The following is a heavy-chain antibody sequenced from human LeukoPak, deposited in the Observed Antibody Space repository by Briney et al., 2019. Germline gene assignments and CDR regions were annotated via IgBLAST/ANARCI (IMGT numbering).Heavy chain of an antibody. CDR1: GGSISSNNYY. CDR2: IYTSGST. V-gene: IGHV4-39*07. D-gene: IGHD3-10*01. CDR3: ARVAGTSGGWVIDY. J-gene: IGHJ4*02. Sequence: SETLSLTCTVSGGSISSNNYYWGWIRQPPGKGLEWIGNIYTSGSTYYSPSLKSRVIISLDTSENQFSLKLSSVTAADTAVYYCARVAGTSGGWVIDYRGQGTLVTVSS.